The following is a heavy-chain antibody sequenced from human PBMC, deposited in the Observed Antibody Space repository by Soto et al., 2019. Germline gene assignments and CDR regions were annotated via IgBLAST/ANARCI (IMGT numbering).Heavy chain of an antibody. CDR3: ARDSYSSSWPDAFDI. V-gene: IGHV4-59*01. CDR2: IYYSGST. CDR1: GGSISSYY. Sequence: SETLSLTCTVSGGSISSYYWSWIRQPPGKGLEWIGYIYYSGSTNSNPSLKSPVTISVDTSKNQFSLKLSSVTAADTAVYYCARDSYSSSWPDAFDIWGQGTMVTVSS. D-gene: IGHD6-13*01. J-gene: IGHJ3*02.